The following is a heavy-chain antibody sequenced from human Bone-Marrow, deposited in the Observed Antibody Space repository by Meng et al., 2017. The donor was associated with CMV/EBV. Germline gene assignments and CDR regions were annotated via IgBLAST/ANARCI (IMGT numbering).Heavy chain of an antibody. V-gene: IGHV3-7*01. J-gene: IGHJ5*01. Sequence: GESLKISCASSGFTFSSYWMSWVRHAPGKGQEWVANIKQDGSEKYYVDSVKGRFTIYRDNAKKSQYLQMNSLSAEDTAVYDCARDLGYDFWGVEYGFDSWGQGTLVTVSS. CDR3: ARDLGYDFWGVEYGFDS. CDR2: IKQDGSEK. CDR1: GFTFSSYW. D-gene: IGHD3-3*01.